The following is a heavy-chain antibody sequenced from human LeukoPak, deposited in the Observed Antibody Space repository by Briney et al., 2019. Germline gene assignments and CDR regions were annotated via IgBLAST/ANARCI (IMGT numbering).Heavy chain of an antibody. Sequence: GGSLRLSCAASGFTFSSYGMDWVRQAPGKGREWVAFIRYDGSNKYYADSVKGRFTISRDNSKNTLYLQMNSLRAEDTAVYYCAKVFLKVVVATNWFDPWGQGTLVSVSS. CDR1: GFTFSSYG. D-gene: IGHD2-15*01. CDR3: AKVFLKVVVATNWFDP. J-gene: IGHJ5*02. V-gene: IGHV3-30*02. CDR2: IRYDGSNK.